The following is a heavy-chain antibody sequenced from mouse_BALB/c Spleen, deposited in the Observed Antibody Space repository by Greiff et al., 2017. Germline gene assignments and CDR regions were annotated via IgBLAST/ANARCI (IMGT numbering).Heavy chain of an antibody. D-gene: IGHD2-1*01. V-gene: IGHV5-6-4*01. CDR2: ISSGGSYT. Sequence: EVHLVESGGGLVKPGGSLKLSCAASGFTFSSYTMSWVRQTPEKRLEWVATISSGGSYTYYPDSVKGRFTISRDNAKNTLYLQMSSLKSEDTAMYYCTRDPYGNYYAMDYWGQGTSVTVSS. CDR3: TRDPYGNYYAMDY. J-gene: IGHJ4*01. CDR1: GFTFSSYT.